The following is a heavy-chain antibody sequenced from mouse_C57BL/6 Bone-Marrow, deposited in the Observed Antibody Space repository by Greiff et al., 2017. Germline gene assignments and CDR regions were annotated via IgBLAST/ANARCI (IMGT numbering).Heavy chain of an antibody. CDR3: ARERGHYCGSSYGRYFDV. J-gene: IGHJ1*03. V-gene: IGHV5-4*01. CDR2: ISDGGSYT. Sequence: DVHLVESGGGLVKPGGSLKLSCAASGFTFSSYAMSWVRQTPEKRLEWVATISDGGSYTYYPDNVKGRFTISRDNAKNNLYLQMSHLKSEDTAMYYCARERGHYCGSSYGRYFDVWGTGTTVTVSS. D-gene: IGHD1-1*01. CDR1: GFTFSSYA.